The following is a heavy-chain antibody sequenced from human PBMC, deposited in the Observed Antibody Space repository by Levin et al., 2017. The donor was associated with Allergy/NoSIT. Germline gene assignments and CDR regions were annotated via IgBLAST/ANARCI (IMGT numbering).Heavy chain of an antibody. V-gene: IGHV3-33*01. D-gene: IGHD3-9*01. J-gene: IGHJ4*02. CDR2: IWYDGSTK. CDR1: GFTFSSYG. CDR3: ARERLRPDIMTGTALDC. Sequence: PGGSLRLSCAASGFTFSSYGMHWVRQAPGKGLEWVAVIWYDGSTKYYADSVKGRFTISRDNSKNTLYLQMNSLRAEDTAVYYCARERLRPDIMTGTALDCWGQGTLVTVSS.